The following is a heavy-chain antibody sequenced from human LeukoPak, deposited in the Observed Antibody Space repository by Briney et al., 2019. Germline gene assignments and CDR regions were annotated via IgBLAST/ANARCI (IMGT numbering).Heavy chain of an antibody. CDR1: GYTFTSYG. CDR2: ISAYNGNT. V-gene: IGHV1-18*01. J-gene: IGHJ5*02. CDR3: ARDLGYCSSTSCSTRGWFDP. D-gene: IGHD2-2*01. Sequence: ASVKVSCKASGYTFTSYGISWVRQAPGQGLEWMGWISAYNGNTNYAQKPQGRVTMTTDTSTSTAYMELRSLRSDDTAVYYCARDLGYCSSTSCSTRGWFDPWGQGTLVTVSS.